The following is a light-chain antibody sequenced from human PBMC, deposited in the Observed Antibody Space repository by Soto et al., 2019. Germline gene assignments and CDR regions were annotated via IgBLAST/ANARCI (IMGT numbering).Light chain of an antibody. CDR1: SSNIGSKT. Sequence: QSVLTQPPSASGTPGQRVAISCSGSSSNIGSKTVNWYQQLPGTAPKLLIYSDNQRPSGVPDRFSGSKSGTSASLAISGLQSEDEADYYCEAWDDSLNGVVFGGGTKVTVL. J-gene: IGLJ2*01. V-gene: IGLV1-44*01. CDR3: EAWDDSLNGVV. CDR2: SDN.